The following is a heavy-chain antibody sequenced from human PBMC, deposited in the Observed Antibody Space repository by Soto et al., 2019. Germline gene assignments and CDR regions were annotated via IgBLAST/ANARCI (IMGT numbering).Heavy chain of an antibody. D-gene: IGHD1-26*01. CDR2: ISAYNGNT. CDR3: ARDRSGSYHIMYYFDY. V-gene: IGHV1-18*01. Sequence: ASVKVSCKASGYTFTSYGISWVRQAPGQGLEWMGWISAYNGNTNYAQKLQGRVTMTTDTPTSTAYMELRSLRSDDTAVYYCARDRSGSYHIMYYFDYWGQGTLVTVSS. CDR1: GYTFTSYG. J-gene: IGHJ4*02.